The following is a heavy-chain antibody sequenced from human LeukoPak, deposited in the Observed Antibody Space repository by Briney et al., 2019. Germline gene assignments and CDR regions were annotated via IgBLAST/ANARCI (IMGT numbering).Heavy chain of an antibody. CDR1: GFAFNTYS. V-gene: IGHV3-21*04. Sequence: GGSLRLSCAASGFAFNTYSMNWVRQAPGKGLEWVSFIFSSSTYIYYTDSVKGRFTISRGNSKNTLYLQMNSLRAEDTAVYYCAKGLPTVTTCHLDYWGQGTLVTVSS. CDR3: AKGLPTVTTCHLDY. D-gene: IGHD4-17*01. CDR2: IFSSSTYI. J-gene: IGHJ4*02.